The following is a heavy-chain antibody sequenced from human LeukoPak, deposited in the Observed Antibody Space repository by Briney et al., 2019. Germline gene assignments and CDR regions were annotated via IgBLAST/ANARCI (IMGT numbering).Heavy chain of an antibody. D-gene: IGHD1-26*01. J-gene: IGHJ6*03. Sequence: GASVKVSCKASGYTFTSYGISWVRQAPGQGLVWMGWISAYNGNTDYAQKLQGRVTMTTDTSTSTAYMELRSLRSDDTAVYYCARDPYSGSYGDYYYYYMDVWGKGTTVTISS. CDR2: ISAYNGNT. CDR1: GYTFTSYG. CDR3: ARDPYSGSYGDYYYYYMDV. V-gene: IGHV1-18*01.